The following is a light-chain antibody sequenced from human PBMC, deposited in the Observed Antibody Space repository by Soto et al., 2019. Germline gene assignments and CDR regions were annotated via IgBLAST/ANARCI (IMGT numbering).Light chain of an antibody. CDR3: EPHNSFPIP. CDR1: QGIANF. J-gene: IGKJ3*01. Sequence: IQLTQSPSSLSASVGDRVTIFCRASQGIANFLAWYQQTPGKASKLLIYGAFTLQSGVPSRFRGSGSGTDFTLTISSLQPEDFATYYCEPHNSFPIPFGPGTQVDIK. CDR2: GAF. V-gene: IGKV1-9*01.